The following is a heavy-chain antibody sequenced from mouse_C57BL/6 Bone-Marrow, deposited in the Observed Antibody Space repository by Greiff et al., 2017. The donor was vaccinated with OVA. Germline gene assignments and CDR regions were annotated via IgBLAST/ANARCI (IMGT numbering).Heavy chain of an antibody. D-gene: IGHD1-1*01. V-gene: IGHV5-16*01. CDR2: INYDGSST. CDR1: GFTFSDYY. Sequence: EVQRVESGGGLVKPGGSLKLSCAASGFTFSDYYMAWVRQVPEKGLEWVANINYDGSSTYYLDSLKSRFIISRDNAKNILYLQMSSLKSEDTATYYCAREDYYGSSSFDYWGQGTTLTVSS. J-gene: IGHJ2*01. CDR3: AREDYYGSSSFDY.